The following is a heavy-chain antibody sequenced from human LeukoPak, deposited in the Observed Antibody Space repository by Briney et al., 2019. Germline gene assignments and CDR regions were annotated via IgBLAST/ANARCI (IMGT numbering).Heavy chain of an antibody. Sequence: GGSLRLSCVASGFTLRSHWMHWVRQAPGKGLMWVSRINSDGSSTYYADSVKGRFTISRDNSKNTLYLQMNSLRAEDTAVYYCARVKKEGYYYYYGMDVWGQGTTVTVSS. V-gene: IGHV3-74*01. J-gene: IGHJ6*02. CDR2: INSDGSST. CDR1: GFTLRSHW. CDR3: ARVKKEGYYYYYGMDV.